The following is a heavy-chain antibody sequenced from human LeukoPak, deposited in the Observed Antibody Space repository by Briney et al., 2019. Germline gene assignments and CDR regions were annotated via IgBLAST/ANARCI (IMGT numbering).Heavy chain of an antibody. D-gene: IGHD3-10*01. CDR2: ISWNGGST. CDR1: GFTFDDYA. Sequence: TGGSLRLSCAASGFTFDDYAMYWVRQAPGRGLEWVSLISWNGGSTYYADSVKGRFTISRDNSKNSLYLQMNSLRAEDTALYYCAKASRSGTYYPNLYYYFGMDVWGQGTRSPSP. V-gene: IGHV3-43D*03. J-gene: IGHJ6*02. CDR3: AKASRSGTYYPNLYYYFGMDV.